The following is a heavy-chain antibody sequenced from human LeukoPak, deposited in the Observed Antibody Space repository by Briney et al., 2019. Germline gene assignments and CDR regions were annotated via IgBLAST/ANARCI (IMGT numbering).Heavy chain of an antibody. D-gene: IGHD1-26*01. Sequence: GGSLRLSCAASGFTFKTHAMSWVRQAPGKRPEWVANMNIDGSEEYYADSVKGRFTISRDNARNSVYLQMNSLRVEDTAVYYCARDPVEWELLLDCWGQGTLVTVSS. J-gene: IGHJ4*02. CDR2: MNIDGSEE. CDR3: ARDPVEWELLLDC. CDR1: GFTFKTHA. V-gene: IGHV3-7*01.